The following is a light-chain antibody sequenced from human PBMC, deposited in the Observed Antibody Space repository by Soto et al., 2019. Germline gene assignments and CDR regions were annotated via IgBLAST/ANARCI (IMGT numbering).Light chain of an antibody. Sequence: EIVLTQSPGTLSLSPGDRATLSCRASQSVNSNYLAWYQRKPGQAPRLLIYGASNRATDIPYRFSASGSGTDFTRTITRLEAEDFAVYYCQQYNVWPLTFGGGTKVEFK. CDR3: QQYNVWPLT. J-gene: IGKJ4*01. CDR1: QSVNSNY. V-gene: IGKV3-20*01. CDR2: GAS.